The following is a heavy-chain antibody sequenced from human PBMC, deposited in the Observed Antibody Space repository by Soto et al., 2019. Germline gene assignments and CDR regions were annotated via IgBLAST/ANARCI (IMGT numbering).Heavy chain of an antibody. CDR2: INHSGST. J-gene: IGHJ4*02. CDR1: GGSFSGYY. D-gene: IGHD3-22*01. Sequence: QVQLQQWGAGLLKPSETLSLTCAVYGGSFSGYYWSWIRQPPGKGLEWIGEINHSGSTNYNPSLKSRVTISVDSSKNQFSLKLSSVTVAVTAVCYCARAAQYYYDNRGFYFDYWGQGSLVTVSS. CDR3: ARAAQYYYDNRGFYFDY. V-gene: IGHV4-34*01.